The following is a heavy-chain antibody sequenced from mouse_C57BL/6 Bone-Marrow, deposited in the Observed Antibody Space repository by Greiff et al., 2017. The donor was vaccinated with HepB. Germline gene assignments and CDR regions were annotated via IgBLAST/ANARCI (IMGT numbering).Heavy chain of an antibody. CDR2: IYPGGGYT. D-gene: IGHD1-1*01. CDR1: GYTFTNYW. Sequence: VKLVESGAELVRPGTSVKMSCKASGYTFTNYWIGWAKQRPGHGLEWIGDIYPGGGYTNYNEKFKGKATLTADKSSSTAYMQFSSLTSEDSAIYYCARGYYGSSLDYWGQGTTLTVSS. V-gene: IGHV1-63*01. CDR3: ARGYYGSSLDY. J-gene: IGHJ2*01.